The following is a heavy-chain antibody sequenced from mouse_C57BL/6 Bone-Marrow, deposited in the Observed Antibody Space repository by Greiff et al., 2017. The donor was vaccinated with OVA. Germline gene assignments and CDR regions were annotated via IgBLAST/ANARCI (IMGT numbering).Heavy chain of an antibody. CDR1: GFTFSSYA. CDR2: ISDGGSYT. Sequence: EVKVVESGGGLVKPGGSLKLSCAASGFTFSSYAMSWVRQTPEKRLEWVATISDGGSYTYYPDNVKGRFTISRDNAKNNLYLQMSHLKSEDTAMYYCAREGERDYWGQGTTLTVSS. J-gene: IGHJ2*01. V-gene: IGHV5-4*01. CDR3: AREGERDY.